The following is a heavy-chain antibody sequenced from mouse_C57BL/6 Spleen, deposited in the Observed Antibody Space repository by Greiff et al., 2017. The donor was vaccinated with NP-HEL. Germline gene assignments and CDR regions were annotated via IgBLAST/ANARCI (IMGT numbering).Heavy chain of an antibody. Sequence: VQLQQPGAELVMPGASVKLSCKASGYTFTSYWMHWVKQRPGQGLEWIGEIDPSDSYTNYNQKFKGKSTLTVDKSSSTAYMQLSSLTSEDSAVYYGASGDYYGLSWFADWGQGTLVTVSA. D-gene: IGHD1-2*01. CDR1: GYTFTSYW. CDR2: IDPSDSYT. J-gene: IGHJ3*01. CDR3: ASGDYYGLSWFAD. V-gene: IGHV1-69*01.